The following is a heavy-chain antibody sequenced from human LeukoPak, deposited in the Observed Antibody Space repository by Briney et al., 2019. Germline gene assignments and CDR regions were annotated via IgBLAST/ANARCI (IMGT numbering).Heavy chain of an antibody. V-gene: IGHV3-9*01. J-gene: IGHJ5*02. CDR3: ASGPPLGYSYGSSDYYNNWFDP. Sequence: GGSLRLSCAASGFTFGDYAMHWVRQAPGRGLEWVSGISWNSDSIGYADSVKGRFTISRDNAKNSLYLQMNSLRAEDTALYYCASGPPLGYSYGSSDYYNNWFDPWGQGTLVTVSS. D-gene: IGHD3-22*01. CDR1: GFTFGDYA. CDR2: ISWNSDSI.